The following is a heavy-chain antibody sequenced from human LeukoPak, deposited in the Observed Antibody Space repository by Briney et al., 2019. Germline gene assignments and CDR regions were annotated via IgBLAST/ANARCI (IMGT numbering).Heavy chain of an antibody. CDR3: AKDVGKWESLHFFDY. J-gene: IGHJ4*02. CDR1: GFTFSSYA. D-gene: IGHD1-26*01. Sequence: GGSLRLSCAASGFTFSSYAMSWVRQAPGKGLEWVSGVSGSGGSTYYADSVKSRFTFSRDNSKNTLYLQMNSLRGDDTAVYYCAKDVGKWESLHFFDYWGQGTLVTVSS. CDR2: VSGSGGST. V-gene: IGHV3-23*01.